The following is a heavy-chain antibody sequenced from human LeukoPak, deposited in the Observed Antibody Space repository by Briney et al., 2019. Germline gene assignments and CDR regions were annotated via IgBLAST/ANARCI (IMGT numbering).Heavy chain of an antibody. D-gene: IGHD2-2*01. Sequence: SETLSLTCTVSGGSISSYYWSWIRQPAGKGLEWIGRIYTSGSTNYNPSLTSRVTMSVDTSKNQFSLKLSSVTAADTAVYYCARELVPAAMNYYYYYMDVWGKGTTVTVSS. J-gene: IGHJ6*03. V-gene: IGHV4-4*07. CDR3: ARELVPAAMNYYYYYMDV. CDR2: IYTSGST. CDR1: GGSISSYY.